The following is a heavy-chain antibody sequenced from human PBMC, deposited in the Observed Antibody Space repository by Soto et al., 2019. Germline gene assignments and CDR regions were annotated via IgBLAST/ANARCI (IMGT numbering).Heavy chain of an antibody. D-gene: IGHD6-19*01. CDR2: INHSGST. J-gene: IGHJ6*03. CDR1: GGSFSGYY. CDR3: AREQQWLVNPTMDV. Sequence: SETLSLTCAVYGGSFSGYYWSWIRQPPGKGLEWIGEINHSGSTNYNPSLKSRVTISVDTSKNQFSLKLSSVTAADTAVYYCAREQQWLVNPTMDVWGKGTTVTVSS. V-gene: IGHV4-34*01.